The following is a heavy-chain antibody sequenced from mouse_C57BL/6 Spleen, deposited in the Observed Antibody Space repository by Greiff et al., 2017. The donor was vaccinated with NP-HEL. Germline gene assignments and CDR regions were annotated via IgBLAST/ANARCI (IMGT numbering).Heavy chain of an antibody. V-gene: IGHV1-64*01. CDR3: ARGDYDYDGFAY. J-gene: IGHJ3*01. CDR2: FHPNSGST. D-gene: IGHD2-4*01. Sequence: QVQLQQPGAELVKPGASVKLSCKASGYTFTSSWMHWVKQRPGQGLEWIGMFHPNSGSTNYNEKFKSKATLTVDKSSSTAYMQLSSLTSEDSAVYYCARGDYDYDGFAYWGQGTLVTVSA. CDR1: GYTFTSSW.